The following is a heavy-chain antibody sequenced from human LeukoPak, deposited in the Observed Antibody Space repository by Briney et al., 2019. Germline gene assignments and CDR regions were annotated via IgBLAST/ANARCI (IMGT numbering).Heavy chain of an antibody. V-gene: IGHV3-30*03. D-gene: IGHD3/OR15-3a*01. CDR3: ARDGPLDY. Sequence: GGSLRLSCAASGFTISSYGMSWVRQAPGKGLEWVAVISYDGSNKYYADSVKGRFTISRDNSKNTLYLQMNSLRAEDTAVYYCARDGPLDYWGQGTLVTVSS. CDR1: GFTISSYG. J-gene: IGHJ4*02. CDR2: ISYDGSNK.